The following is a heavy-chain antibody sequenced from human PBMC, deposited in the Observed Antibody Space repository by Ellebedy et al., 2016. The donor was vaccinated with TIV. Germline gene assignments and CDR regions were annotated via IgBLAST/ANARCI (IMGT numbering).Heavy chain of an antibody. CDR3: ARVDAGLLLTIDY. V-gene: IGHV4-31*11. CDR2: IDYRGNT. J-gene: IGHJ4*02. CDR1: GSSFSVGIHY. Sequence: MPSETLSLTCAVSGSSFSVGIHYWSWIRQHPGKGLEWLGYIDYRGNTYYNPSLKSRVTISSDPSKNHFSLLLSSATAADTAVYHCARVDAGLLLTIDYWGQGTLVTVSS. D-gene: IGHD2-15*01.